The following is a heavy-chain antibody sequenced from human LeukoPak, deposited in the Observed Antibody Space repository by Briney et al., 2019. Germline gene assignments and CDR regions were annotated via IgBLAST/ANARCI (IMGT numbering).Heavy chain of an antibody. Sequence: ASVKVSCKASGYTFTSYDINWVRQATGQGLEWMGWMNPNSGNTGYAQKLQGRVTMTTNTSISTAYMELSSLRSEDTAMCYCAKATYYYDSSSYHGLTPDAYDIYGQGTMVTVSS. D-gene: IGHD3-22*01. CDR3: AKATYYYDSSSYHGLTPDAYDI. CDR1: GYTFTSYD. J-gene: IGHJ3*02. V-gene: IGHV1-8*01. CDR2: MNPNSGNT.